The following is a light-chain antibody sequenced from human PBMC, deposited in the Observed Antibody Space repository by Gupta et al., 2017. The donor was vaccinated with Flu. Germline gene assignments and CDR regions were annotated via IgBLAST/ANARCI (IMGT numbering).Light chain of an antibody. CDR3: QQYSTYST. V-gene: IGKV1-5*03. CDR2: KAT. Sequence: DIQMTQSPPILSASVGDSVTITCRASQSISDWLAWYQQKPGKAPNLLIYKATTLGSGVPLRFSGGGSGTEFTLTISNLQPDDFATYYCQQYSTYSTFGQGTKVEIK. CDR1: QSISDW. J-gene: IGKJ1*01.